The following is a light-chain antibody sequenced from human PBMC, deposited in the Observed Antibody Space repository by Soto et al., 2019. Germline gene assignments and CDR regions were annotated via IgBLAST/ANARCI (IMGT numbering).Light chain of an antibody. J-gene: IGKJ5*01. Sequence: EIVMTHSPATLSVSPGERATLSCRASQSVSSNLAWYQQKPGQAPRLLIYYISTRATGIPARFSGSGSGTEFTLTINSLQSEDSAVYYCQQHNQWPITFGQGTRLEI. V-gene: IGKV3D-15*01. CDR1: QSVSSN. CDR2: YIS. CDR3: QQHNQWPIT.